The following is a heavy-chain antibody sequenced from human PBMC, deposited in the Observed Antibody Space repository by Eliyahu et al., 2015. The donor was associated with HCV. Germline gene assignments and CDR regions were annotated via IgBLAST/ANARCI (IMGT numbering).Heavy chain of an antibody. Sequence: QVQLQQWGAGLLKPSETLSLTCGVHGGSVSGYYWSWIRQPPGKGLEWIGEINHSGRTKYNPSLKSRVTMSVDTSKNQLSLRLRSVSAADTGVYFCASGDTSSGSYTQYFHPWGQGTLVTVSS. CDR3: ASGDTSSGSYTQYFHP. CDR2: INHSGRT. V-gene: IGHV4-34*01. CDR1: GGSVSGYY. D-gene: IGHD6-19*01. J-gene: IGHJ1*01.